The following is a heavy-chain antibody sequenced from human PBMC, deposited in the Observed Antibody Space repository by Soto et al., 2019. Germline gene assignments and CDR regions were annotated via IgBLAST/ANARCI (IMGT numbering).Heavy chain of an antibody. V-gene: IGHV3-23*01. J-gene: IGHJ4*02. CDR2: ISGSGGST. CDR1: GFPFIRYA. CDR3: AKAPLDRWDVDD. D-gene: IGHD1-26*01. Sequence: PASSLRICCAASGFPFIRYAMSWVRKAPGKGLEWVSAISGSGGSTYYADSVKGRFTISRDNSKNTLYLQMNSLRAEDTAVYYCAKAPLDRWDVDDWGQGTLVTVSS.